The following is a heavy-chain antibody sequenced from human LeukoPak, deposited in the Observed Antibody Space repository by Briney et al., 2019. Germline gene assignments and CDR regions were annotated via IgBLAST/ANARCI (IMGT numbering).Heavy chain of an antibody. D-gene: IGHD2-15*01. J-gene: IGHJ4*02. V-gene: IGHV3-33*06. Sequence: GGSLRLSCAASGYTFSDYGMQWVRQAPGKGLVWVAAFWADGSKQSYEDSVKGRFTISRDISKSTLYLQMNSLRAEDTAVYYCAKDRVVVAATDYWGQGTLVTVSS. CDR3: AKDRVVVAATDY. CDR1: GYTFSDYG. CDR2: FWADGSKQ.